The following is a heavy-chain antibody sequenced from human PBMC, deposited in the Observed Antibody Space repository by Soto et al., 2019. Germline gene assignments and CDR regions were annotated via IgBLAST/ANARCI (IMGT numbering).Heavy chain of an antibody. CDR3: ARHPSDFWFDP. J-gene: IGHJ5*02. V-gene: IGHV4-30-4*01. CDR1: GGSIGSGAYY. D-gene: IGHD2-21*02. Sequence: PSETLSLTCTVSGGSIGSGAYYWSWIRLHPGEGLEWIGYIFDSGTTYYNPSLKSRVTVSVDTSKNQFSLKLSSVTAADTAVYYCARHPSDFWFDPWGQGTLVTVSS. CDR2: IFDSGTT.